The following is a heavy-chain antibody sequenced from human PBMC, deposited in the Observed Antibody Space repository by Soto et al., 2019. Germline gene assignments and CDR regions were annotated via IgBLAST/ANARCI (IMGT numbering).Heavy chain of an antibody. J-gene: IGHJ4*02. CDR3: ARGNLSFDFDS. V-gene: IGHV3-30*03. Sequence: QIQLVESGGDVVQPGRSLRPSCAASGFNFGFFGMHWVRQAPGKGLEWVAFISGDGINTHYADSVRGRFTLSRDYSKRTMYLQMDTLRDDDTALYYCARGNLSFDFDSWGQGTLVTVSS. CDR2: ISGDGINT. CDR1: GFNFGFFG. D-gene: IGHD1-26*01.